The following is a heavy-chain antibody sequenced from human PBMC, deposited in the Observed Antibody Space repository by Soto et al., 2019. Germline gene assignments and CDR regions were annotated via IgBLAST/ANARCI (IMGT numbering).Heavy chain of an antibody. V-gene: IGHV1-69*01. J-gene: IGHJ4*02. D-gene: IGHD2-21*02. CDR1: GGTFSSYA. CDR2: IIPIFGTA. Sequence: QVQLVQSGAEVRKPGSSVKVSCKASGGTFSSYAISWVRQAPGQGLEWMGGIIPIFGTANYAQKFQGRVTITADESTSTAYMELSSLRSEDTAVYYCARAGCGGDCYQSPWGVDYWGQGTLVTVSS. CDR3: ARAGCGGDCYQSPWGVDY.